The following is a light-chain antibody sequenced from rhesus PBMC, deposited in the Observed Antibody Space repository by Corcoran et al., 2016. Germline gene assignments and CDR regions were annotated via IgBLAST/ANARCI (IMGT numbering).Light chain of an antibody. CDR2: GAS. V-gene: IGKV3-24*03. J-gene: IGKJ1*01. CDR1: QSVSSY. Sequence: EIVMTQSPATLALSPGERATLSRRASQSVSSYLAWYQPKPGQAPRLLSYGASSRATGIPDRFSGSGSGTEFTLTLSSLEPEDFGVYFCLQSSNWPWTFGQGTKVEIK. CDR3: LQSSNWPWT.